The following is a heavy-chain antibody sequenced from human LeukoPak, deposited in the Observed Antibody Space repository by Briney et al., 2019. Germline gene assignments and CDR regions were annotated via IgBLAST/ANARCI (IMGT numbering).Heavy chain of an antibody. Sequence: AGGSLRLSCAASGFAFRTYEMNWVRQAPGKGLEWVSYISNSGSTIYYADSVKGRFTISRDNAKSSLYLQMNSLRVDDTAVYYCARHGGSGYTLDYWGQGTLVTVSS. J-gene: IGHJ4*02. CDR2: ISNSGSTI. CDR3: ARHGGSGYTLDY. CDR1: GFAFRTYE. D-gene: IGHD3-22*01. V-gene: IGHV3-48*03.